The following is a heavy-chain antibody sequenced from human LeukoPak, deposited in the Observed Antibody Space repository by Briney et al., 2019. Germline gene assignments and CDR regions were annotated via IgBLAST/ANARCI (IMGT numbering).Heavy chain of an antibody. CDR1: GGSISSSSYY. CDR3: ARHRSIVVVPAAYYYYYYMDV. D-gene: IGHD2-2*01. J-gene: IGHJ6*03. V-gene: IGHV4-39*01. CDR2: IYSSGST. Sequence: SETLSLTCTVSGGSISSSSYYWGWIRQPPGKGLEWIGSIYSSGSTYYNPSLKSRVTISVDTSKNQFSLKLSSVTAADTAVYYCARHRSIVVVPAAYYYYYYMDVWGKGTTVTVSS.